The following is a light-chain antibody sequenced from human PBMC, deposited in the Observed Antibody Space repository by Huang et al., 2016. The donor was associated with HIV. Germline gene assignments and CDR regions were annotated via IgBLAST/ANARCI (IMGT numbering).Light chain of an antibody. CDR2: AAS. V-gene: IGKV3-20*01. CDR3: HHYGSQPWT. J-gene: IGKJ1*01. Sequence: VLTQSPGTLSLSPGERAPLSCRASQSLSNYYVAWYQQKAGQTPRLLIHAASTRANGIPDRFSGSGSGAGFTLTISRLEPEDSAVYFCHHYGSQPWTFGQGTRVEIK. CDR1: QSLSNYY.